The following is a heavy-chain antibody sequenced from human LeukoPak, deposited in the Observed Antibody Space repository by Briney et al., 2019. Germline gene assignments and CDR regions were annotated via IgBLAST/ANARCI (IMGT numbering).Heavy chain of an antibody. Sequence: SVTVSCTASGGTFSSYAISWVRQAPGQGLEWMGGIIPIFGTANYAQKFQGRVTITADESTSTAYMELSSLRSEDTAVYYCARASLYCGGDCYPQFDYWGQGTLVTVSS. D-gene: IGHD2-21*02. CDR3: ARASLYCGGDCYPQFDY. J-gene: IGHJ4*02. CDR1: GGTFSSYA. CDR2: IIPIFGTA. V-gene: IGHV1-69*13.